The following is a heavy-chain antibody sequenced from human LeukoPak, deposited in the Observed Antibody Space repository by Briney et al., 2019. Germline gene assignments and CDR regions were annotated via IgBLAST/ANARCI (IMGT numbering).Heavy chain of an antibody. CDR3: ARDTSGSLYYFDY. D-gene: IGHD3-22*01. V-gene: IGHV1-18*01. CDR1: GYTFTSYG. J-gene: IGHJ4*02. Sequence: ASVKVSCKASGYTFTSYGISWVRQAPGQGLEWMGWISAYNGNTNYAQKLQGRVTMTRDTSTSTVYMELSSLRSEDTAVYYCARDTSGSLYYFDYWGQGTLVTVSS. CDR2: ISAYNGNT.